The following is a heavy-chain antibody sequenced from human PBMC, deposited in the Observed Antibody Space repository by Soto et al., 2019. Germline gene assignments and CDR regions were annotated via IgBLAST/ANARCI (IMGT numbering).Heavy chain of an antibody. V-gene: IGHV6-1*01. CDR3: SRVPYYYGSGSYWKSNYFDY. D-gene: IGHD3-10*01. Sequence: PSQTLSLTCAISGDSVSSNSAAWNWIRQSPSRGLEWLGRTYYRSKWYNDYAVSVKSRITINPDTSKNQFSLQLNSVTPEDTAVYYCSRVPYYYGSGSYWKSNYFDYWGPGTLVTVSS. J-gene: IGHJ4*02. CDR1: GDSVSSNSAA. CDR2: TYYRSKWYN.